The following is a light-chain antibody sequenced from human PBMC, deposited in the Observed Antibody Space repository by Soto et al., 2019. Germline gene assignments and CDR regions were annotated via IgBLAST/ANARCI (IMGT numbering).Light chain of an antibody. Sequence: DIQMTPSPSSLSASVGDRVTVTCRASQSIGRYLNWYQQKPGKDPKLLIYDVSSLQTGVTSRFRGDESGTDFTLTISGLQPEDFATYYCQKSFSAPRTVGQGPKLEIQ. J-gene: IGKJ2*01. CDR1: QSIGRY. CDR3: QKSFSAPRT. CDR2: DVS. V-gene: IGKV1-39*01.